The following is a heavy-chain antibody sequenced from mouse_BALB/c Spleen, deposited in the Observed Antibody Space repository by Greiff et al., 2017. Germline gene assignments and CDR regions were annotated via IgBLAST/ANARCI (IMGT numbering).Heavy chain of an antibody. J-gene: IGHJ2*01. Sequence: EVKLVESGGGLVKPGGSLKLSCAASGFTFSSYAMSWVRQTPEKRLEWVASISSGGSTYYPDSVKGRFTISRDNARNILYLQMSSLRSEDTAMYYCARALDGYPYYFDYWGQGTTLTVSA. D-gene: IGHD2-3*01. CDR1: GFTFSSYA. CDR2: ISSGGST. CDR3: ARALDGYPYYFDY. V-gene: IGHV5-6-5*01.